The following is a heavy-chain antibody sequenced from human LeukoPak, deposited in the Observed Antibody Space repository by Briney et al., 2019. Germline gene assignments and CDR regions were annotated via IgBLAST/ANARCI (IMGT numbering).Heavy chain of an antibody. J-gene: IGHJ4*02. D-gene: IGHD5-18*01. CDR3: AKGDKPVTSMVYFDS. V-gene: IGHV3-21*04. CDR1: GFTFSSYS. Sequence: GGSLRLSCAASGFTFSSYSMNWVRQAPGKGLEWVSSISSSSSYIYYADSVKGRFTISRDNSMQMFYLQINSLRAEDTAVYYCAKGDKPVTSMVYFDSWGQGTLVTVSS. CDR2: ISSSSSYI.